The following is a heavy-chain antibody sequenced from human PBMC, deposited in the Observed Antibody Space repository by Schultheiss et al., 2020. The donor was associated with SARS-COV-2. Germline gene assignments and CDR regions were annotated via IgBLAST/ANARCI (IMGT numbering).Heavy chain of an antibody. V-gene: IGHV2-26*01. J-gene: IGHJ5*02. Sequence: SGPTLVKPTETLTLTCTVSGFSLSNARMGVSWIRQPPGKALEWLAHIFSNDEKSYSTSLKSRLTISKDTSKSQVVLTMTNMDPVDTATYYCAHRLVVGRYGWFDPWGQGTLVTVSS. CDR1: GFSLSNARMG. CDR2: IFSNDEK. D-gene: IGHD3-9*01. CDR3: AHRLVVGRYGWFDP.